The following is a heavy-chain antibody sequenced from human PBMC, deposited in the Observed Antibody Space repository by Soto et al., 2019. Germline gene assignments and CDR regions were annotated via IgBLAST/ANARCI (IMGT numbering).Heavy chain of an antibody. Sequence: SETLSLTCTVSFGSISGSYWSWIRQSPGGGLEWMGYIYSSGTTKYDPSLKSRVTLSLDTSKNQFSLKLTSVTAADTAVYFCARDQQFCTGNSCYADNWFDPWGQGTLVTVSS. D-gene: IGHD5-12*01. J-gene: IGHJ5*02. CDR2: IYSSGTT. CDR3: ARDQQFCTGNSCYADNWFDP. V-gene: IGHV4-59*01. CDR1: FGSISGSY.